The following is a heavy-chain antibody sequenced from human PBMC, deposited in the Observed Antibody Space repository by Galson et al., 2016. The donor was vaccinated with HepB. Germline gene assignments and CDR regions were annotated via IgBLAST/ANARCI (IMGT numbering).Heavy chain of an antibody. D-gene: IGHD6-19*01. CDR2: TSHDGNIT. V-gene: IGHV3-30*04. Sequence: SLRLSCAASGFRFNIYALHWLRQAPGKGLEWVAVTSHDGNITYYADSVKGRFTISRDNSENTLYLQMNSLKAEDTAVFYCAGEREIGQWLPFYYYAVDVWGQGTTVTVSS. CDR1: GFRFNIYA. J-gene: IGHJ6*02. CDR3: AGEREIGQWLPFYYYAVDV.